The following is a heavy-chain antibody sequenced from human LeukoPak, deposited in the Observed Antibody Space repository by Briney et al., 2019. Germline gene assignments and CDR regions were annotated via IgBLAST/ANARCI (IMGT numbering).Heavy chain of an antibody. D-gene: IGHD3-10*01. CDR1: GYTFTGYY. Sequence: ASVKVSCKASGYTFTGYYMHWVRQAPGQGLEWMGWINPNSGGTNYAQKFQGRVTMTRDTSISTAYMELSRLRSDDTAVYYCASAGLTYGSGSYFAYWGQGTLVTVSS. CDR3: ASAGLTYGSGSYFAY. J-gene: IGHJ4*02. CDR2: INPNSGGT. V-gene: IGHV1-2*02.